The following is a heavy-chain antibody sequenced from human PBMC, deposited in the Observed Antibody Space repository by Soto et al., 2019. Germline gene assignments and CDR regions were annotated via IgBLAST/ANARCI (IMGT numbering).Heavy chain of an antibody. J-gene: IGHJ4*02. V-gene: IGHV3-33*01. CDR2: IWYDGSNK. Sequence: QVQLVESGGGVVQPGRSLRLSCAASGFTFSSYGMHWVRQAPGKGLEWVAVIWYDGSNKYYADSVRGRFTNSRDNSKKTVYLQMNRLRTEDTAVYYCARDHIALDYWGQGTQVTVSS. CDR1: GFTFSSYG. CDR3: ARDHIALDY. D-gene: IGHD6-13*01.